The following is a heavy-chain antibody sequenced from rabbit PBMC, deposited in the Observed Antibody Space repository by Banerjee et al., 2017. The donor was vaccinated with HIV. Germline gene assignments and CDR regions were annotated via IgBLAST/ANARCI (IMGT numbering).Heavy chain of an antibody. J-gene: IGHJ6*01. CDR2: IDTNDGDT. Sequence: LEESGGGLVKPGGTLTLTCTVSGFSFSSNWICWVRQAPGKGLEWIACIDTNDGDTDYANWPKGRFTISKTSSTTVTLQMTSLTAADTATYFCARNYVIGWNFGWWGPGTLVTVS. CDR1: GFSFSSNW. CDR3: ARNYVIGWNFGW. D-gene: IGHD4-1*01. V-gene: IGHV1S45*01.